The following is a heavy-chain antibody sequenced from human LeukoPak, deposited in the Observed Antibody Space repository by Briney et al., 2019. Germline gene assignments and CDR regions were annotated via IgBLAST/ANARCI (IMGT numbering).Heavy chain of an antibody. V-gene: IGHV4-34*01. D-gene: IGHD6-13*01. CDR1: GGSFSGYY. Sequence: SETLSLTCAVYGGSFSGYYWSWIRQPPGKGLEWIGEINHSGSTNYNPSLKSRVTISVDTSKNQFSLRLSSLTAADTAVYYCARGRRPLYGSSWYLWFDPWSQGTLVTVSS. CDR2: INHSGST. CDR3: ARGRRPLYGSSWYLWFDP. J-gene: IGHJ5*02.